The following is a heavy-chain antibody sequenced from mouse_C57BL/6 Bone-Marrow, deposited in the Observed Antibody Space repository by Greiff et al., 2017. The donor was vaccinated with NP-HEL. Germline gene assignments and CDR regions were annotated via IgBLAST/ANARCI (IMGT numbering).Heavy chain of an antibody. V-gene: IGHV1-59*01. D-gene: IGHD1-1*01. CDR3: ARWDTTGVAY. CDR1: GYTFTSYW. J-gene: IGHJ3*01. CDR2: IDPSDSYT. Sequence: VQLQQPGAELVRPGTSVKLSCKASGYTFTSYWMHWVKQRPGQGLEWIGVIDPSDSYTNYNQKFKGKATLTVDTSSSTAYMQLSSLTSEDSAVYYCARWDTTGVAYWGQGTLVTVSA.